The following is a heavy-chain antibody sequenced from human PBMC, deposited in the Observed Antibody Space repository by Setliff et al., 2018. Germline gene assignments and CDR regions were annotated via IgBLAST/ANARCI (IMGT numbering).Heavy chain of an antibody. V-gene: IGHV1-3*01. CDR1: GYTFTTYD. J-gene: IGHJ4*02. CDR3: ARMSTSGPHYDY. D-gene: IGHD2-8*02. CDR2: IHAGSSNT. Sequence: ASVKVSCKASGYTFTTYDLHWVRQAPGQTLEWMGWIHAGSSNTLYSQRFQDRITISRDTSATTVHMELSSLRSDDTAVYYCARMSTSGPHYDYWGQGTLVTVSS.